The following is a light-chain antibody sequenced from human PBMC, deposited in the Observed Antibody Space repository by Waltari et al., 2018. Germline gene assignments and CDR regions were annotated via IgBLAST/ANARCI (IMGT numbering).Light chain of an antibody. J-gene: IGLJ3*02. Sequence: HSVLTQPPSASGTPGQRVTLSCSGSTSNTGHNAIYWYQQLPGTAAKLRIYRHNQRPSGVPDRFSGSKSGTSTSLAISGLRSEDEADYYCAAWDDSLTAWVFGGGTKLTVL. CDR2: RHN. CDR3: AAWDDSLTAWV. V-gene: IGLV1-47*01. CDR1: TSNTGHNA.